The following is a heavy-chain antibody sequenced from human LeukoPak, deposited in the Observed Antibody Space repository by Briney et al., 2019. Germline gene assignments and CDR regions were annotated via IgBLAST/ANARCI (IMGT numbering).Heavy chain of an antibody. Sequence: ASVKVSCKTSGYSFTSYAMSWGRQAPGQGLEIMGWINTGTGNPTYTQRFTGRFVFSLDTSVSTAYLQISTLKPEDTAVYYCASFGAHSFDYWGQGTLVTVSS. V-gene: IGHV7-4-1*02. CDR1: GYSFTSYA. D-gene: IGHD3-10*01. CDR3: ASFGAHSFDY. J-gene: IGHJ4*02. CDR2: INTGTGNP.